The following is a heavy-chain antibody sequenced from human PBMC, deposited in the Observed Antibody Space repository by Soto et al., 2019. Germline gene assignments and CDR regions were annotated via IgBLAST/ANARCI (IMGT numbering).Heavy chain of an antibody. J-gene: IGHJ3*02. D-gene: IGHD1-1*01. CDR2: IRSKTDGGTT. CDR1: GITFSNAW. CDR3: TTTRPGTTVFDN. Sequence: EVQLVESGGGLVEPGGSLRRSCAASGITFSNAWMNWVRKAPGKGLEYIGRIRSKTDGGTTEYAAPVEGRFTVSRDDSTNTLYLQMSGLKTEDTAVYYCTTTRPGTTVFDNWGKWTLVTVSS. V-gene: IGHV3-15*01.